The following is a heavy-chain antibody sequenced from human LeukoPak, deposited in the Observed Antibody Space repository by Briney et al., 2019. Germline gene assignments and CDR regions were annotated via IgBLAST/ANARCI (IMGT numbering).Heavy chain of an antibody. CDR1: GGSISSGGYY. CDR2: IYHSGST. D-gene: IGHD3-22*01. V-gene: IGHV4-30-2*01. J-gene: IGHJ4*02. CDR3: ARERLSYYYDSRPLNY. Sequence: SETLSLTCTVSGGSISSGGYYWSWIRQPPGKGLEWIGYIYHSGSTYYNPSLKSRVTISVDRSKNQFSLKLSSVTAADTAVYYCARERLSYYYDSRPLNYWGQGTLVTVSS.